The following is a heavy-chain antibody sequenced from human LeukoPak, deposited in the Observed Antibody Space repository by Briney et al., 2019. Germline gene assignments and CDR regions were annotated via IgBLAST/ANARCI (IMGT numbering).Heavy chain of an antibody. J-gene: IGHJ4*02. Sequence: GGSLRLSCAASGFPFTNYWMSCVRLAPGKGLECVANLNEDGTKRYYVASVKGRFTISRDNAKNSLYLQMNSLRVEDTAAYYCARDGRDGFIDYWGQGTLVTVSS. V-gene: IGHV3-7*01. CDR2: LNEDGTKR. D-gene: IGHD5-24*01. CDR3: ARDGRDGFIDY. CDR1: GFPFTNYW.